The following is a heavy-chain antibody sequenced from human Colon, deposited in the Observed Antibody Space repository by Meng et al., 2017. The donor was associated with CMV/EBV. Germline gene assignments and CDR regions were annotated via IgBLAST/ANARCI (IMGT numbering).Heavy chain of an antibody. CDR3: ARGKTRFCGGDNCYSE. CDR1: GFTFSSYS. Sequence: GESLKISCAASGFTFSSYSMNWVRQAPGKGLEWVSSISSSNSYIYYAYSVKGRFTISRDNAKNSLYLQMNSLRAEDTAVYYCARGKTRFCGGDNCYSEWGQGALVTVSS. V-gene: IGHV3-21*01. CDR2: ISSSNSYI. J-gene: IGHJ4*02. D-gene: IGHD2-15*01.